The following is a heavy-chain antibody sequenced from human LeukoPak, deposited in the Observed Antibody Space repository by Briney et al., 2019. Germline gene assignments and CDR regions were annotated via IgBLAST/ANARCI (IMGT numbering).Heavy chain of an antibody. CDR2: ISGSGRST. CDR1: GFTFSSHA. V-gene: IGHV3-23*01. J-gene: IGHJ6*04. Sequence: GGSLRPSRAVSGFTFSSHAMSWVRPAPGKVLEWVSAISGSGRSTYYADSVKGRFTICTDNSKNTLYLQKNSLRTEDTAVYYCAQDAYGDDGVYYYGMDVWGKGTTVTVSS. D-gene: IGHD4-17*01. CDR3: AQDAYGDDGVYYYGMDV.